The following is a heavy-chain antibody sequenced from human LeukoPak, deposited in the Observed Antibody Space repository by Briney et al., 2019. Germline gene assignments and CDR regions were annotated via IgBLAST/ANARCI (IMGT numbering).Heavy chain of an antibody. J-gene: IGHJ5*02. V-gene: IGHV4-30-4*01. CDR1: GVSISSGDYY. D-gene: IGHD3-22*01. Sequence: PSETLSLTCTVSGVSISSGDYYRSWSRQPPGKGLEWIGYMYSSGSTYYNPSLKSRATISVDTSKNQFSLKLSSVTAADTAVYYCARPYYYDSRIDPWGQGTLVTVSS. CDR2: MYSSGST. CDR3: ARPYYYDSRIDP.